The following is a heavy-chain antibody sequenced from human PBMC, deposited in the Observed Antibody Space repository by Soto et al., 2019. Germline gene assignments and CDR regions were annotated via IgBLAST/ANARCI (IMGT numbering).Heavy chain of an antibody. D-gene: IGHD1-26*01. Sequence: SETLSLTCTVSGASITYGGYSWSWIRQTPGKGLEWIGYINHLETTFYNPSFESRLSLSIDGAKNQFSLNLNSMSAADRAVYFCARGGGSDSFDYWGQGILVTAPQ. V-gene: IGHV4-30-2*01. J-gene: IGHJ4*02. CDR1: GASITYGGYS. CDR3: ARGGGSDSFDY. CDR2: INHLETT.